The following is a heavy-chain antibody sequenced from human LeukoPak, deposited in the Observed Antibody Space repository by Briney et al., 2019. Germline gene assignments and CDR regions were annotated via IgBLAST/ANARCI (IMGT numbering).Heavy chain of an antibody. J-gene: IGHJ4*02. CDR2: INHSGRT. CDR3: ARDIGGPGY. Sequence: SETLSLTCAVYGGSFSGYYWSWIRQPPGKGLEWIGEINHSGRTIYHPSLTSRVTISVDTSKNQFSLKLNSVTAADTAMYYCARDIGGPGYWGQGTLVTVSS. V-gene: IGHV4-34*01. D-gene: IGHD3-16*01. CDR1: GGSFSGYY.